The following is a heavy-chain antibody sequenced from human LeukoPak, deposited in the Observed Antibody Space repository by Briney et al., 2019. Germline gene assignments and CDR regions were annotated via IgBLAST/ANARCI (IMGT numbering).Heavy chain of an antibody. J-gene: IGHJ4*02. CDR1: GFTFSSYW. D-gene: IGHD3-16*01. V-gene: IGHV3-74*01. Sequence: GGSLRLSCAASGFTFSSYWMHWVRQAPGKGLVWVSRINSDGSSSIYADSVKGRFTISRDNPENTLYLQMNSLKVEDTAVYYCATLGILDYWGQGTLATVSS. CDR2: INSDGSSS. CDR3: ATLGILDY.